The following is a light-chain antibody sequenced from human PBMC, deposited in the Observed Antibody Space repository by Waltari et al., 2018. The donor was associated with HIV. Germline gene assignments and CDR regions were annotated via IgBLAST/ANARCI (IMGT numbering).Light chain of an antibody. J-gene: IGKJ1*01. CDR1: QTILYNSNNKNY. V-gene: IGKV4-1*01. Sequence: DIVMTQSPDSLVVSLGERATINCKSSQTILYNSNNKNYLAWYQQKPGQPPKLLIYLASTRESGVPDRFSGSGSGSDFTLTISSLQAEDVAVYYCQQYYDTPQTFGQGTKVEIK. CDR2: LAS. CDR3: QQYYDTPQT.